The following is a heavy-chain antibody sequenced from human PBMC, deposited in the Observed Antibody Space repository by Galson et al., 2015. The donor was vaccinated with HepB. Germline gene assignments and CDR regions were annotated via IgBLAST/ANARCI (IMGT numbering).Heavy chain of an antibody. J-gene: IGHJ6*02. CDR3: TKDARASGWNYYGMDV. Sequence: SLRLSCAASGFTFGSYAMTWVRQAPGKGLEWVSAISGGGGSTYYADSVKCRFTISRDSSKTTLYLQMNSLRVEDTALYYCTKDARASGWNYYGMDVWGQGTTVTVSS. CDR2: ISGGGGST. V-gene: IGHV3-23*01. D-gene: IGHD6-19*01. CDR1: GFTFGSYA.